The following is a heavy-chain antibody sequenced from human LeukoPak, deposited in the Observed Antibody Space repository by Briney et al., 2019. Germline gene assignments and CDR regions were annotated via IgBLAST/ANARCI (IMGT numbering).Heavy chain of an antibody. Sequence: SSGTLSLTCAVSGGFISNSHWWSWVRQPPGKGLEWIAEIYHTGSTNYNPALKSRVTISVDRSKNQFSLKLSSVTAADTAVYYCARETAAGLHGDWGQGTLVTVSS. CDR2: IYHTGST. D-gene: IGHD6-13*01. V-gene: IGHV4-4*02. J-gene: IGHJ4*02. CDR1: GGFISNSHW. CDR3: ARETAAGLHGD.